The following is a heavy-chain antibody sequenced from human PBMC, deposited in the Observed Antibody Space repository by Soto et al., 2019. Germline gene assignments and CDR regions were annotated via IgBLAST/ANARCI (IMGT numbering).Heavy chain of an antibody. J-gene: IGHJ6*02. CDR3: AKDERYYGSGTYFTYYAMDV. V-gene: IGHV3-30*18. Sequence: PGGSLRLSCAASGFIFSSYGIHWVRQAPAKGLEWVALISYDGSEKYYGDSVNGRFTISRDNSKNTLYLQMTSLRIEDTAVYYCAKDERYYGSGTYFTYYAMDVWGLGTTVTVS. D-gene: IGHD3-10*01. CDR2: ISYDGSEK. CDR1: GFIFSSYG.